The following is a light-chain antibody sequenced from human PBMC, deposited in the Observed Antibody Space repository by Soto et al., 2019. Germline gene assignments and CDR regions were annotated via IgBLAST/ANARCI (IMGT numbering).Light chain of an antibody. CDR1: QGVSTW. CDR2: SAS. V-gene: IGKV1-12*01. CDR3: QQAYSFPPT. J-gene: IGKJ4*01. Sequence: DIQMTQSPSSVSASVGDRVTITCRSSQGVSTWLAWYQQKPGKAPKLLIYSASVLQSGVPSRFSGSGSVTDFTLSISSLQPEVIAAYYCQQAYSFPPTFGWGTKVEIK.